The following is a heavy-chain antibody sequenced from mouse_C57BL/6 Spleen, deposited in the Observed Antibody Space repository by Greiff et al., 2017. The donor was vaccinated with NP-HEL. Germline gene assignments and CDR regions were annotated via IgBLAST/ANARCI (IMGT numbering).Heavy chain of an antibody. D-gene: IGHD1-1*01. CDR1: GYTFTSYW. CDR3: ARGGLSSYDY. V-gene: IGHV1-50*01. Sequence: VQLQQPGAELVKPGASVKLSCKASGYTFTSYWMQWVKQRPGQGLEWIGEIDPSDSYTNYNQKFKGKATLTVDTSSSTAYMQLSSLTSEDSAVYYCARGGLSSYDYWGQGTTLTVSS. CDR2: IDPSDSYT. J-gene: IGHJ2*01.